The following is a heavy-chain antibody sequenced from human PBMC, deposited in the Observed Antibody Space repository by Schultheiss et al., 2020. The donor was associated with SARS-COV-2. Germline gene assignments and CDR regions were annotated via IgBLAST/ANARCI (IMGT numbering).Heavy chain of an antibody. Sequence: ASVKVSCKASGYTFTSYAMNWVRQAPGQGLEWMGRINPNSGGTNYAQKFQGRVTITADESTSTAYMELSSLRSDDTAVYYCARGHLHVGPRWSEDVFDIWGQGTMVTVSS. V-gene: IGHV1-2*06. J-gene: IGHJ3*02. D-gene: IGHD4-23*01. CDR1: GYTFTSYA. CDR2: INPNSGGT. CDR3: ARGHLHVGPRWSEDVFDI.